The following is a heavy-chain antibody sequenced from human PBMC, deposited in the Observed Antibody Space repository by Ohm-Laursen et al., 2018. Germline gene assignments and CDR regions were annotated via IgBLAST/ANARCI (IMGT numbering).Heavy chain of an antibody. Sequence: SLRLSCAASGFTFSDYYMSWIRQAPGKGLEWVSYISSSGSTIYYADSVKGRFTISRDNAKNSLYLQMNSLRAEDTAVYYCARDPAVVPSYFDYWGQGTLVTVSS. V-gene: IGHV3-11*04. D-gene: IGHD2-2*01. CDR1: GFTFSDYY. CDR3: ARDPAVVPSYFDY. J-gene: IGHJ4*02. CDR2: ISSSGSTI.